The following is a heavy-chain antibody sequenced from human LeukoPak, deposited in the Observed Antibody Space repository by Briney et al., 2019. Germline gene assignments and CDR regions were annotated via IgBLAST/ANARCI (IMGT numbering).Heavy chain of an antibody. CDR2: TVSEIDGGTT. CDR3: TTDEDWNYARKDV. Sequence: GGSLRLSCAASGFTFNYAWMSWVRQVPGKGLEWVGQTVSEIDGGTTDYAAPVKSRFTISRDDSKSTLYLQMNSLKIEDTAVYYCTTDEDWNYARKDVWGQGATVIVSS. CDR1: GFTFNYAW. V-gene: IGHV3-15*04. J-gene: IGHJ6*02. D-gene: IGHD1-7*01.